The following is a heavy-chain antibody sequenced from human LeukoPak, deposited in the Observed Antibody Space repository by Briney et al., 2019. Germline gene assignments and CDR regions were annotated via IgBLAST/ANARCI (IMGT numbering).Heavy chain of an antibody. Sequence: GGSLRLSCAASGFTFSSYAMSWVRQAPGKGLEWVSAISGSGGSTYYADSVKGRFTISRDNSKNTLYLQMNSLGAEDTAVYYCAKAPHSILGYFDYWGQGTLVTVSS. CDR3: AKAPHSILGYFDY. CDR1: GFTFSSYA. V-gene: IGHV3-23*01. J-gene: IGHJ4*02. CDR2: ISGSGGST. D-gene: IGHD1-26*01.